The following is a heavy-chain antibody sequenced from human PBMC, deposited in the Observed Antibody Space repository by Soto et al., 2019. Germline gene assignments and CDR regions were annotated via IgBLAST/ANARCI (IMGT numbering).Heavy chain of an antibody. D-gene: IGHD4-4*01. J-gene: IGHJ6*02. CDR3: ARVRVTTLGENYSYYGMEV. CDR1: GGSISRGGYY. V-gene: IGHV4-31*03. Sequence: SLSLTCTVSGGSISRGGYYWSWIRQHPGKGLEWIGYIYYSGSTYYNPSFKSRVTISVDTSKNQFSLKLSSVTAADTAVYYCARVRVTTLGENYSYYGMEVWGQGTTV. CDR2: IYYSGST.